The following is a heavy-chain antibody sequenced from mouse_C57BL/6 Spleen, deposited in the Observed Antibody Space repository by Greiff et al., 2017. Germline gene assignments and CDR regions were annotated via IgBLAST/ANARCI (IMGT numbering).Heavy chain of an antibody. Sequence: QVQLKESGAELMKPGASVKLSCKATGYTFTGSWIEWVKQRPGHGLEWIGEILPGSGSTNYNEKFKGKATFTADTSSNTAYMQLSSLTTEDSAIYYCARWNYGSSSFAYWGQGTLVTVSA. CDR2: ILPGSGST. D-gene: IGHD1-1*01. CDR3: ARWNYGSSSFAY. CDR1: GYTFTGSW. J-gene: IGHJ3*01. V-gene: IGHV1-9*01.